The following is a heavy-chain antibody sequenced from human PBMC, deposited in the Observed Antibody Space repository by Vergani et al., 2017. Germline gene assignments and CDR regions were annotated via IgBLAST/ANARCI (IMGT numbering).Heavy chain of an antibody. D-gene: IGHD3-22*01. J-gene: IGHJ1*01. CDR2: INPNSGGT. CDR1: GYTFTGYY. Sequence: QVQLVQSGAEVKKPGSSVKVSCKASGYTFTGYYMHWVRQAPGQGLEWMGWINPNSGGTNYAQKFQGRVTMTRDTSISTAYMELSRLRSDDTAVYYCARDFEDYYDSSGYSEAEYFQHWGQGTLVTVSS. V-gene: IGHV1-2*02. CDR3: ARDFEDYYDSSGYSEAEYFQH.